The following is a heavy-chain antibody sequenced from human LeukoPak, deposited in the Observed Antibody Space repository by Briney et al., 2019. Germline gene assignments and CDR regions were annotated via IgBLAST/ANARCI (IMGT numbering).Heavy chain of an antibody. D-gene: IGHD1-14*01. Sequence: GGSLRLFCAASGFTFSSYGIHWVRQAPGKGLEWVTILWYDGNNKYYADSVKGRFTISRDTSKNTVYLQMNSLRPEGTAVYYCARSQGSTYNPRSGFDYWGPGTLVTVSS. CDR1: GFTFSSYG. CDR3: ARSQGSTYNPRSGFDY. J-gene: IGHJ4*02. V-gene: IGHV3-33*01. CDR2: LWYDGNNK.